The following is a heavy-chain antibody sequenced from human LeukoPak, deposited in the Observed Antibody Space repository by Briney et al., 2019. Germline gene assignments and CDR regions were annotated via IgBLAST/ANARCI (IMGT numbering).Heavy chain of an antibody. Sequence: SETLSLTCTVSGGSISSYYWSWIRQPPGKGLEWIGYIYYSGSTNYNPSLKSRVTISVDTSKNQFSLKLSSVTAADTAVYYCARDLGYYDILTGRRTTHGAFDIWGQGTMVTVSS. V-gene: IGHV4-59*01. CDR3: ARDLGYYDILTGRRTTHGAFDI. CDR2: IYYSGST. J-gene: IGHJ3*02. CDR1: GGSISSYY. D-gene: IGHD3-9*01.